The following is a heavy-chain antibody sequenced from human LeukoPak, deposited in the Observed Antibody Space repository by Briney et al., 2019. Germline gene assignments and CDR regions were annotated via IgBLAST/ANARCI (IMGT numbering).Heavy chain of an antibody. Sequence: SRTLSLTCAISVDSLSSKSAAWNWLRQSPSRALEWLGRTYYRYKWYNDYAVSVKSRITINPDTSKNQFSLQLNSVTPQDTAVYYCARGDYGSGEYYYYYGMDVWGQGTTVTVSS. J-gene: IGHJ6*02. D-gene: IGHD3-10*01. CDR2: TYYRYKWYN. V-gene: IGHV6-1*01. CDR1: VDSLSSKSAA. CDR3: ARGDYGSGEYYYYYGMDV.